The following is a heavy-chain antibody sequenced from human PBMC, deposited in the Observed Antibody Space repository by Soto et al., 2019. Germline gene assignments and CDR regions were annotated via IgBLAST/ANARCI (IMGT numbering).Heavy chain of an antibody. V-gene: IGHV4-34*01. Sequence: SETLSLTCAVYGGSFSGYYWSWIRQPPGKGLEWIGEINHSGSTNYNPSLKSRVTISVDTSKNQFSLKLSSVTAADTAVYYCARGRGIDYWGQGTLVTVPQ. CDR3: ARGRGIDY. CDR1: GGSFSGYY. CDR2: INHSGST. J-gene: IGHJ4*02.